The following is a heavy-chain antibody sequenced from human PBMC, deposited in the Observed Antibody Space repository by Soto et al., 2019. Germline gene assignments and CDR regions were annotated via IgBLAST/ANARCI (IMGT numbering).Heavy chain of an antibody. D-gene: IGHD3-10*01. CDR1: GYTFTTYG. CDR2: INTHNGNT. J-gene: IGHJ6*02. V-gene: IGHV1-18*01. CDR3: TSEGSAPYYYYGMDA. Sequence: QVQLEQSAPEVKKPGASVKVSCKASGYTFTTYGISWVRQAPGEGLEWLGWINTHNGNTNYAQNLQGRVFMTADTSTNTAYMELRSLRSDDTAIYYCTSEGSAPYYYYGMDAWGQGTTVTVSS.